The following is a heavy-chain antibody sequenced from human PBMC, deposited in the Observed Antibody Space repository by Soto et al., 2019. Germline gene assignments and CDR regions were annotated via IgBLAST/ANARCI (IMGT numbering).Heavy chain of an antibody. CDR2: ISYDGSNK. V-gene: IGHV3-30*18. CDR3: AKGDFGRDVDY. J-gene: IGHJ4*02. CDR1: GFTFSSYG. Sequence: QVQLVESGGGVVQPGRSLRLSCAASGFTFSSYGMHWVRQAPGKGLEWVAVISYDGSNKYYADSVKGRFTISRDNSKNTLYLQMNSLRAEDTAVYYCAKGDFGRDVDYWGQGTLVTVSS. D-gene: IGHD3-16*01.